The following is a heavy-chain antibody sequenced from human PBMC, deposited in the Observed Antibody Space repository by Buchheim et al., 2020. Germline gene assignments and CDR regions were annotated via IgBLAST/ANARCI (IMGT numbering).Heavy chain of an antibody. CDR2: IYYSGTT. CDR3: ARGRTSGGGNWFDP. J-gene: IGHJ5*02. Sequence: QVQLQESGPGLVKPSQTLSLTCTVSGGSISSVGYYWSWIRQHPGKGLEWIGYIYYSGTTYYNPSLKSRVTISLDTSKNQFSLKLSSVTAADTAVYYCARGRTSGGGNWFDPWGQGTL. D-gene: IGHD2-15*01. CDR1: GGSISSVGYY. V-gene: IGHV4-31*03.